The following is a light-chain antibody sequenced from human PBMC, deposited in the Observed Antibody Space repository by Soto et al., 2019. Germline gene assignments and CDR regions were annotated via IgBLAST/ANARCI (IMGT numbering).Light chain of an antibody. CDR1: SSDVGGYNY. CDR3: SSYAGSNNFGV. Sequence: QSVLTQPASASGSPGQSVTISCTGTSSDVGGYNYVSWYQQHPGKAPKLMIYEVSKRPSGVPDRFSGSKSGNTASLTVSGLQDEDEADYYCSSYAGSNNFGVFGGGTQLTVL. J-gene: IGLJ2*01. V-gene: IGLV2-8*01. CDR2: EVS.